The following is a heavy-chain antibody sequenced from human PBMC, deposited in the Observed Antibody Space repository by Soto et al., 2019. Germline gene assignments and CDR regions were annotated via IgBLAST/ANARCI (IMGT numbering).Heavy chain of an antibody. CDR1: GYSFTSYW. D-gene: IGHD4-17*01. J-gene: IGHJ6*02. CDR2: IYPGDSDT. V-gene: IGHV5-51*01. Sequence: LGESLKISCKGSGYSFTSYWIGWVRQMPGKGLEWMGIIYPGDSDTRYSPSFQGQVTISADKSISTAYLQWSSLKASDTAMYYCAGTTETFYYYYGMDVWGQGTTVTVSS. CDR3: AGTTETFYYYYGMDV.